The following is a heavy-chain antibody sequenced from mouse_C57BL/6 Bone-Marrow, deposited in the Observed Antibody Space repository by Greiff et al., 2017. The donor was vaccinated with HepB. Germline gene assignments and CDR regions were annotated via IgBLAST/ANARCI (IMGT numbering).Heavy chain of an antibody. CDR3: ARGDSSGYWFAY. Sequence: DVQLQESGGGLVQPGGSLKLSCAASGIDFSRYWMSWVRRAPGKGLEWIGEINPDSSTINYAPSLKDKFIISRDNAKNTLYLQMSKVRSEDTALYYCARGDSSGYWFAYWGQGTLVTVSA. CDR1: GIDFSRYW. D-gene: IGHD3-2*02. J-gene: IGHJ3*01. V-gene: IGHV4-1*01. CDR2: INPDSSTI.